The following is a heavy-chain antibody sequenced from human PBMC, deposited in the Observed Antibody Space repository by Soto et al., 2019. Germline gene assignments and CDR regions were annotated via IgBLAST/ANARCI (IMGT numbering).Heavy chain of an antibody. CDR2: ISSSGSTI. V-gene: IGHV3-11*01. D-gene: IGHD6-19*01. CDR1: GFTFSDYY. J-gene: IGHJ6*02. CDR3: ARDMVQWLVPKYASLLRFYYYYGMDV. Sequence: QVQLVESGGGLVKPGGSLRLSCAASGFTFSDYYMSWIRQAPGKGLEWVSYISSSGSTIYYADSVKGRFTISRDNAKNSLYLQMNSLRAEDTAVYYCARDMVQWLVPKYASLLRFYYYYGMDVWGQGTTVTVSS.